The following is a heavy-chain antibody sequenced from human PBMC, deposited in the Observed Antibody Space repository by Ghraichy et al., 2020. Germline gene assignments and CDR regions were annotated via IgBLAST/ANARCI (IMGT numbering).Heavy chain of an antibody. CDR1: GYSFTSYW. V-gene: IGHV5-51*01. Sequence: GESLNISCKGSGYSFTSYWIGWVRQMPGKGLEWMGIIYPGDSDTRYSPSFQGQVTISADKSISTAYLQWNSLKASDTAMYYCASYVAAAGTGYFDYWGQGTLVTVSS. D-gene: IGHD6-13*01. J-gene: IGHJ4*02. CDR3: ASYVAAAGTGYFDY. CDR2: IYPGDSDT.